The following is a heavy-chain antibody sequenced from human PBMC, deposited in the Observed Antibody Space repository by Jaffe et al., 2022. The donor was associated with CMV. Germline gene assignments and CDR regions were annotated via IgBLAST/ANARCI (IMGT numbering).Heavy chain of an antibody. D-gene: IGHD4-4*01. CDR3: ARNDFSNYGIDY. Sequence: EMQLVESGGGLVKPGGSLRLSCAASGFTFSTYSMNWVRQAPGKGLEWVSSIGSGAKDMYYADSVRGRFTISRDNAENSLFLQMNSLRAEDTAIYYCARNDFSNYGIDYYGQGTLVTVSS. J-gene: IGHJ4*02. CDR1: GFTFSTYS. CDR2: IGSGAKDM. V-gene: IGHV3-21*02.